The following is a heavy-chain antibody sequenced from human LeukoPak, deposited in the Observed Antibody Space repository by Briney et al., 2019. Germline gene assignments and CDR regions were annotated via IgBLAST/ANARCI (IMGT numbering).Heavy chain of an antibody. J-gene: IGHJ3*02. V-gene: IGHV1-2*02. D-gene: IGHD6-19*01. CDR2: INPNSGGT. CDR1: GYTFTGYY. Sequence: GASVKVSCKASGYTFTGYYMHWVRQAPGQGLEWMGWINPNSGGTNYAQKFQGRVTMTRDTSIGTAYMELSRLRSDDTAVYYCATRIAVAGADAFDIWGQGTMVTVSS. CDR3: ATRIAVAGADAFDI.